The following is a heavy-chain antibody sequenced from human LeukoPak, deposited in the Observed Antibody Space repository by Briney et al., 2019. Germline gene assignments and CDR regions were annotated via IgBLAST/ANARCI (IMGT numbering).Heavy chain of an antibody. V-gene: IGHV4-59*11. CDR1: GGSISGHF. Sequence: PSETLSLTCTVSGGSISGHFWSWIRQPPGKGLEWIGFVSYSGDTNYSPSFNGRVTISLDTSKSQFSLNLNPVTAADTAVYFCARGGASSRYFGYWGQGTLVTVSS. CDR3: ARGGASSRYFGY. CDR2: VSYSGDT. J-gene: IGHJ4*02. D-gene: IGHD1-26*01.